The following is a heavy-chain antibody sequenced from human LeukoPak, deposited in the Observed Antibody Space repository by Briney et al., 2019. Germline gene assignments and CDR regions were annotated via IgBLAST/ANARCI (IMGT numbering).Heavy chain of an antibody. CDR2: ISWNSGSI. V-gene: IGHV3-9*01. CDR1: GFTFSSYG. CDR3: AKDIAPTNYYYGMDV. D-gene: IGHD5-12*01. J-gene: IGHJ6*02. Sequence: PGGSLRLSCAASGFTFSSYGMHWVRQAPGKGLEWVSGISWNSGSIGYADSVKGRFTISRDNAKNSLYLQMNSLRAEDTALYYCAKDIAPTNYYYGMDVWGQGTTVTVSS.